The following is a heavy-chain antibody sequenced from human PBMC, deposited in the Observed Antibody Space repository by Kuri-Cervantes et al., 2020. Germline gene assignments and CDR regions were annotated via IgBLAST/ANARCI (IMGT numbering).Heavy chain of an antibody. CDR2: IYHNGRT. J-gene: IGHJ4*02. CDR1: GGSVSSTNYY. Sequence: GSLRLSCSVSGGSVSSTNYYWSLIRQPPGKGLEWIGFIYHNGRTNYNPSLDSRITISVDTSKNQFSLMLTSVTAADTAVYYCTRGTDYYGSGDFWGQGILVTVSS. D-gene: IGHD3-10*01. V-gene: IGHV4-61*01. CDR3: TRGTDYYGSGDF.